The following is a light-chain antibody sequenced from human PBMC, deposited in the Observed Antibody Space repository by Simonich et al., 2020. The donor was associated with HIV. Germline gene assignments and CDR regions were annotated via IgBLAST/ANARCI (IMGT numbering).Light chain of an antibody. CDR2: AAS. V-gene: IGKV1-39*01. Sequence: DIQMTQSPSSLSASVGDRVTITCRASQSINSYLNWYQQKPGKAPKLLIYAASTLQSGVPSRFSGSGSGTDFTLTISNLQPEDFATYYCQQSYSTPPYTFGQGTKLEIK. J-gene: IGKJ2*01. CDR3: QQSYSTPPYT. CDR1: QSINSY.